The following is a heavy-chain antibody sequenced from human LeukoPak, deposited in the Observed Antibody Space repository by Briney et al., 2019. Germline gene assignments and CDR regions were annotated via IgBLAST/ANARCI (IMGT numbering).Heavy chain of an antibody. CDR1: GGTFSSYA. D-gene: IGHD3-10*01. CDR2: IIPIFGTA. CDR3: ARGLLYGSGSYYFDY. J-gene: IGHJ4*02. Sequence: GASVKVSCKASGGTFSSYAISWVRQAPGQGLEWMGGIIPIFGTANYAQKFQGRVTITADESTSTAYMELSSLRSEDTAVYYCARGLLYGSGSYYFDYWGQGTLVTVSS. V-gene: IGHV1-69*13.